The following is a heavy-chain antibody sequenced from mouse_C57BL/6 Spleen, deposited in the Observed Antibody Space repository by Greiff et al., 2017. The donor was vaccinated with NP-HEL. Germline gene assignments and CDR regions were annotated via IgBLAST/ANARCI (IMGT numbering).Heavy chain of an antibody. J-gene: IGHJ2*01. CDR3: TRGRADY. Sequence: EVQLQQSGAELVRSGASVKLSCTASGFNIKDDYMHWVKQRPEQGLEWIGWIDPENGDTEYASKFQGKATITADTSSNTAYLQLSSLTSEDTAVYYCTRGRADYWGQGTTLTVSS. V-gene: IGHV14-4*01. D-gene: IGHD3-1*01. CDR2: IDPENGDT. CDR1: GFNIKDDY.